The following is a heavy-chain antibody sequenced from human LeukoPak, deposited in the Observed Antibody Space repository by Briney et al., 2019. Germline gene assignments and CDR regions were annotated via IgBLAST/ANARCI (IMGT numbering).Heavy chain of an antibody. CDR2: IIPILGIA. CDR1: GYTFSSYA. D-gene: IGHD2-15*01. CDR3: ARDGCSGGSCGNWFDP. J-gene: IGHJ5*02. V-gene: IGHV1-69*04. Sequence: GASVKVSCKASGYTFSSYAISWVRQAPGQGLEWMGRIIPILGIANYAQKFQGRVTITADKSTSTAYMELSSLRSEDTAVYYCARDGCSGGSCGNWFDPWGQGTLVTVSS.